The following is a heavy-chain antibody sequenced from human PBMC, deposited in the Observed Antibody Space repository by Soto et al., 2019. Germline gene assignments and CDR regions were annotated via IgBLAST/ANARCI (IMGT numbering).Heavy chain of an antibody. Sequence: ASVKVSCKASGYTFTSYGISWVLQAPGQGLEWMGWISAYNGNTNYAQKLQGRVTMTTDTSTSTAYMELRSLRSDDTAVYYCARDWYSSSSYYYYYGMDVWGQGXTVTV. CDR3: ARDWYSSSSYYYYYGMDV. CDR2: ISAYNGNT. J-gene: IGHJ6*02. D-gene: IGHD6-6*01. CDR1: GYTFTSYG. V-gene: IGHV1-18*04.